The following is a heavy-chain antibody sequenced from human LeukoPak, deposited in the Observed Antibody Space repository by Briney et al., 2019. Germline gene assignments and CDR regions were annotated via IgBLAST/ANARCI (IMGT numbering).Heavy chain of an antibody. CDR2: IYHSGST. CDR1: GGPISSSSYY. D-gene: IGHD3-22*01. V-gene: IGHV4-61*05. J-gene: IGHJ4*02. Sequence: SETLSLTCTVSGGPISSSSYYWGWIRQPPGKGLEWIGNIYHSGSTNSNPSLKSRLTISLDMSKNQFSLKLTSVTAADTAVYYCARDFERYDSSGYYPFDYWGQGTLVTVSS. CDR3: ARDFERYDSSGYYPFDY.